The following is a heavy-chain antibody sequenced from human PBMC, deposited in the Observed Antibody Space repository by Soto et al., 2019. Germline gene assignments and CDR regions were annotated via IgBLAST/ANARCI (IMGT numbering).Heavy chain of an antibody. CDR3: ARHYGIAAAGTSYYYGMDV. D-gene: IGHD6-13*01. CDR2: IYPGDSDT. J-gene: IGHJ6*02. CDR1: GYSFTSYW. V-gene: IGHV5-51*01. Sequence: GESLKISCKGSGYSFTSYWIGWVRQMPGKGLEWMGIIYPGDSDTRYSPSFQGQVTISADKSISTAYLQWSSLKASDTAMYYCARHYGIAAAGTSYYYGMDVWGQGTTVTVS.